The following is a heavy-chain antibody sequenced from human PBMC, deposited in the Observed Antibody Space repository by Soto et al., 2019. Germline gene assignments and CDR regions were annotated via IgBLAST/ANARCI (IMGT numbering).Heavy chain of an antibody. CDR1: GFTFSDAW. J-gene: IGHJ6*02. D-gene: IGHD3-10*01. CDR2: IKSKTGGGTT. CDR3: TTDHMYYGSGNDFPGREYAMDV. V-gene: IGHV3-15*07. Sequence: EVQLVESGGGLVKSGGSLRLSCAASGFTFSDAWMNWVRQAPGKGLEWVGRIKSKTGGGTTDYAAPVKCRFTISRNDSENTLLLQRNSVKTEDTGVYYGTTDHMYYGSGNDFPGREYAMDVWGQGTTVIV.